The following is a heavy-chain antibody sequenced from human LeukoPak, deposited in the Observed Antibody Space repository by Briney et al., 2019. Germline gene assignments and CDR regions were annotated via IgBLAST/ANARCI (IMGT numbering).Heavy chain of an antibody. CDR3: ARWGRNIVVVPAALDY. D-gene: IGHD2-2*01. CDR1: GFTFSSYW. CDR2: IKQDGSEK. Sequence: GGSLRLSCAASGFTFSSYWMSWVRQAPGKGLEWVAHIKQDGSEKYYVDSVKGRFTISRDNAKNSLYLQMNSLRAEDTAVYYCARWGRNIVVVPAALDYGGQGTLVTVS. J-gene: IGHJ4*02. V-gene: IGHV3-7*01.